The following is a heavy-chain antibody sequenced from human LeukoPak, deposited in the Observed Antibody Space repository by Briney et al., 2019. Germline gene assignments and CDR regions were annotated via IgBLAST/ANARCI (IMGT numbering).Heavy chain of an antibody. CDR3: AKPNIVATMGAFDI. V-gene: IGHV4-39*07. Sequence: SETLSLTCTVSGGSISSSSYYWGWTRQPPGKGLEWIGSIYYSGSTYYNPSLKSRVTISVDTSKNQFSLKLTSVTAADTAVYYCAKPNIVATMGAFDIWGQGTVVTVSS. J-gene: IGHJ3*02. CDR1: GGSISSSSYY. D-gene: IGHD5-12*01. CDR2: IYYSGST.